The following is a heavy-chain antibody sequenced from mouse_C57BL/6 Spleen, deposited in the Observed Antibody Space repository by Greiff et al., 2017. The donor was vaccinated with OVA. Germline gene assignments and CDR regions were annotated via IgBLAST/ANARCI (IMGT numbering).Heavy chain of an antibody. J-gene: IGHJ2*01. CDR1: GYAFSSSW. Sequence: LQESGPELVKPGASVKISCKASGYAFSSSWMNWVKQRPGKGLEWIGRIYPGDGDTNYNGKFKGKATLTADKSSSTAYMQLSSLTSEDSAVYFCARSNYDYDEGYFDYWGQGTTLTVSS. CDR2: IYPGDGDT. D-gene: IGHD2-4*01. V-gene: IGHV1-82*01. CDR3: ARSNYDYDEGYFDY.